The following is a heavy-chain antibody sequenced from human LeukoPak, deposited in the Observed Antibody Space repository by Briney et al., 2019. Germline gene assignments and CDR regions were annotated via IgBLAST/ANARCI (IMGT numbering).Heavy chain of an antibody. J-gene: IGHJ4*02. Sequence: PSETLSLTCAVYGGSFSGYYWSWIRQPPGKGLEWIGEINHSGSTNYNPSLKSRVTISVDTSKNQFSLKLSSVTAADTAVYYCAREKRWLQFPTDYWGQGTLVTVSS. V-gene: IGHV4-34*01. CDR3: AREKRWLQFPTDY. CDR2: INHSGST. CDR1: GGSFSGYY. D-gene: IGHD5-24*01.